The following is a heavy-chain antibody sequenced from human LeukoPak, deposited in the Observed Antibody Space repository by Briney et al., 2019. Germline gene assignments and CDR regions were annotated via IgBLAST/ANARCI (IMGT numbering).Heavy chain of an antibody. CDR2: IRGSGGST. V-gene: IGHV3-23*01. D-gene: IGHD2-15*01. Sequence: PGGSLRLSCAASGFAFNTYAMSWVRQAPGKGLEWVSSIRGSGGSTYYADSVKGRFTISRDNSKNTLYLQMNSLRAEDTAVYYCAKDPIGYCSGGSCYPWGQGTLVTVSS. J-gene: IGHJ5*02. CDR1: GFAFNTYA. CDR3: AKDPIGYCSGGSCYP.